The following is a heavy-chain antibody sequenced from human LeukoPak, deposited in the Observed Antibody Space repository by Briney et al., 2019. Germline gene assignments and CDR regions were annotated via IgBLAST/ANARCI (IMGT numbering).Heavy chain of an antibody. CDR3: AKRSPYDDYPSAYFDY. V-gene: IGHV3-23*01. Sequence: GGSLRLSCAASGFTFSGYGMSWVRQAPGKGLEWVSAITGSGGSTYYADSVQGRFTISRDNSKNTLYLQMNSLRAEDTAVYYCAKRSPYDDYPSAYFDYWGQGTLVTVSP. D-gene: IGHD4-17*01. CDR1: GFTFSGYG. J-gene: IGHJ4*02. CDR2: ITGSGGST.